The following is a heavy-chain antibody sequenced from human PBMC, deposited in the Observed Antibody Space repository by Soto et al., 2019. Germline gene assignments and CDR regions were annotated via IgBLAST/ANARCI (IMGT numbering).Heavy chain of an antibody. CDR1: GGTFSSYA. Sequence: RASVKVSCKASGGTFSSYAISWVRQAPGQGLEWMGGIIPIFGTANYAQKFQGRVTITADESTSTAYMELSSLRSEDTAVYYCARAGSSAPPWVYGMDVWGQGTTVTVSS. CDR2: IIPIFGTA. V-gene: IGHV1-69*13. J-gene: IGHJ6*02. CDR3: ARAGSSAPPWVYGMDV. D-gene: IGHD6-6*01.